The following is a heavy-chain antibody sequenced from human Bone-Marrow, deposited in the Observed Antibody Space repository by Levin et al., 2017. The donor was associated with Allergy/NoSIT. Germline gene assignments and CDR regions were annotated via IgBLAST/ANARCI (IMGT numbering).Heavy chain of an antibody. D-gene: IGHD5-24*01. J-gene: IGHJ4*02. Sequence: PGESLKISCRGSGDTFSTYWIAWVRQMPGKGLEWMGVIYPADSDTRYSPSFQGQVTISADKSTNTAYLQWSSLKASHTAIYYCARLRGLELGTIRGPFDFWGQGTLVTVSS. CDR1: GDTFSTYW. CDR2: IYPADSDT. V-gene: IGHV5-51*01. CDR3: ARLRGLELGTIRGPFDF.